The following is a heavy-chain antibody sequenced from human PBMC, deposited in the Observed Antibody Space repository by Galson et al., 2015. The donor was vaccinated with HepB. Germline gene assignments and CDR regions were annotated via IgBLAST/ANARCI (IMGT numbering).Heavy chain of an antibody. CDR3: ARNGDSGDFVSWFDP. Sequence: SETLSLTCTVSGGSVSNYNYHWAWIRQPPGKGLEWIGSIYYTGSAYYNPSLKSRVTVSVDTSKNHFSLSLTSVTAADTAIYYCARNGDSGDFVSWFDPWGQGTLVTV. D-gene: IGHD4-17*01. J-gene: IGHJ5*02. CDR2: IYYTGSA. CDR1: GGSVSNYNYH. V-gene: IGHV4-39*02.